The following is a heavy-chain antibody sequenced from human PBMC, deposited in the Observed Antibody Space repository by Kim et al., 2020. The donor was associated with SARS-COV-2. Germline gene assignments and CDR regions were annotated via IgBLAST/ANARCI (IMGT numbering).Heavy chain of an antibody. CDR1: GFSFGSYA. V-gene: IGHV3-30-3*02. D-gene: IGHD5-18*01. CDR3: ANEPRMQLWLVSFYFDF. Sequence: GGSLRLSCAASGFSFGSYAMNWVRQAPGKGLEWVASLSYDGSNKYADSVKGRFTISRDNSKNTVYLQMNSLRPEDKAVYYCANEPRMQLWLVSFYFDFWGQGTLVPVSA. CDR2: LSYDGSNK. J-gene: IGHJ4*02.